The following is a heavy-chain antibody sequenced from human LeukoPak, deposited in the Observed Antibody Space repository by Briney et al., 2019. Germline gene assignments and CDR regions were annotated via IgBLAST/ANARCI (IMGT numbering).Heavy chain of an antibody. CDR3: ARESRGKYYDFWSGYLHYFDY. D-gene: IGHD3-3*01. CDR2: INPNSGGT. CDR1: GYTFTGYY. J-gene: IGHJ4*02. V-gene: IGHV1-2*02. Sequence: ASVKVSCKASGYTFTGYYMHWVRQAPGQGLEWMGWINPNSGGTNYAQKFQGRVTMTRDTSISTAYMELSRLRSDDTAVYYCARESRGKYYDFWSGYLHYFDYWGQGTLVTVSS.